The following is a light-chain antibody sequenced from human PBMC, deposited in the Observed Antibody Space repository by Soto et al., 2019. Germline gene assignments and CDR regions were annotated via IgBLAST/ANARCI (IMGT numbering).Light chain of an antibody. Sequence: EIVLTQSPATLSLSPGERGTLSCRASESVTNYLAWYQQKPGQAPRLLVYDVSNRAIGIPARFSGGGSGTDFTLTISNLEPEDFAVYYCQQRSDWPWTFGQGTKVDIK. V-gene: IGKV3-11*01. CDR3: QQRSDWPWT. J-gene: IGKJ1*01. CDR2: DVS. CDR1: ESVTNY.